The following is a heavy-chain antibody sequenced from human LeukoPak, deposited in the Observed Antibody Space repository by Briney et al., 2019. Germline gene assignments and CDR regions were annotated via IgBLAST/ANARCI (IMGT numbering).Heavy chain of an antibody. V-gene: IGHV4-30-4*07. CDR1: GGSISSGANS. CDR2: TYYSGST. J-gene: IGHJ5*02. CDR3: ARGFEGSSAIWFDP. Sequence: PSETLSLTCAVSGGSISSGANSWSWIRQPPGKGLEWIGYTYYSGSTYYNPSLKSQVTISVDTSKNQFSLKLSSVTAADTAVYYCARGFEGSSAIWFDPWGQGTLVTVSS. D-gene: IGHD1-26*01.